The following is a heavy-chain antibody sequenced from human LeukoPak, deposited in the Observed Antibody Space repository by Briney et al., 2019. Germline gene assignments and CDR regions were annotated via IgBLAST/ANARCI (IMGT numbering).Heavy chain of an antibody. Sequence: PSQTLSLTCTVSGGSISSGSYYWSWIRQPAGKGLEWTGRIYTSGSTNYNPSLKSRVTISVDTSKNQFSLKLSSVTAADTAVYYCARSGYSYGDEYWGQGTLVTVSS. CDR3: ARSGYSYGDEY. V-gene: IGHV4-61*02. CDR1: GGSISSGSYY. CDR2: IYTSGST. J-gene: IGHJ4*02. D-gene: IGHD5-18*01.